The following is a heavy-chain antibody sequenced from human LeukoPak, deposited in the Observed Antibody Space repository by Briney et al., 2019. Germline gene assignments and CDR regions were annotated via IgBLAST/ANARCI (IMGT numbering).Heavy chain of an antibody. V-gene: IGHV1-69*13. CDR3: ARGGMGDGYTNFDY. J-gene: IGHJ4*02. CDR1: GGTFSSYA. CDR2: IIPIFGTA. D-gene: IGHD5-24*01. Sequence: SVKVSCKASGGTFSSYAISWVRQAPGQGLGWMGGIIPIFGTANYAQKFQGRVTITADESTSTAYMELSSLRSEDTAVYYCARGGMGDGYTNFDYWGQGTLVTVSS.